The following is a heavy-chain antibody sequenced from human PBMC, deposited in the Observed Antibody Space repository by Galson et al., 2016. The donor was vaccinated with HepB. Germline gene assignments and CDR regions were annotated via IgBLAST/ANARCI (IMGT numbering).Heavy chain of an antibody. V-gene: IGHV3-30-3*01. D-gene: IGHD4-17*01. CDR1: GFTFSSYA. CDR3: TKDPILRTTSYWFDP. CDR2: ISYDGSSK. J-gene: IGHJ5*02. Sequence: SLRLSCAASGFTFSSYAMDWVRQAPGKGPEWVAIISYDGSSKYYAESVKGRFTISRDNSKNTLYLHMNSLRAEDTAVYYCTKDPILRTTSYWFDPWGQGTLVTVSS.